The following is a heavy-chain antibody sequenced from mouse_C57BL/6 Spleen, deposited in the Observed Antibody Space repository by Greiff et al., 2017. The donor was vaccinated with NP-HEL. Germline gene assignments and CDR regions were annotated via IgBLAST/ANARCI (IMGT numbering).Heavy chain of an antibody. CDR1: GYTFTSYW. J-gene: IGHJ3*01. Sequence: QVQLQQSGAELVKPGASVKLSCKASGYTFTSYWMQWVKQRPGQGLEWIGEIDPSDSYTNYNQKFKGKATLTVDTSSSTAYMQLSSLTSEDSAVYYCANWFAYWGQGTLVTVSA. V-gene: IGHV1-50*01. CDR3: ANWFAY. CDR2: IDPSDSYT.